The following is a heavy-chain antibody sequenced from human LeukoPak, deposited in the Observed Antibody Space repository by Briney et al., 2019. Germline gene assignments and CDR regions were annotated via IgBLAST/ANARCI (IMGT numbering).Heavy chain of an antibody. CDR3: AKRAVAGAYFDY. CDR1: GFTFSNYG. D-gene: IGHD6-19*01. CDR2: ISGSGGST. J-gene: IGHJ4*02. Sequence: PGGSLRLSCAASGFTFSNYGMSWVRQAAGKGLEWVSVISGSGGSTYYADSVKGRLTISRDNSKNTLYLQMNSLRAEDTAVYYCAKRAVAGAYFDYWGQGTLVTVSS. V-gene: IGHV3-23*01.